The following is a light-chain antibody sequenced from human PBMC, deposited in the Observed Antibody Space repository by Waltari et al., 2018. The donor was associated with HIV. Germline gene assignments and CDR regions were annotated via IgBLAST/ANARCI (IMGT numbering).Light chain of an antibody. CDR1: SVRSYY. CDR2: GEN. V-gene: IGLV3-19*01. J-gene: IGLJ3*02. Sequence: SSELAQDPAVSVALGQTVRITCQGDSVRSYYASWYQQKPGQAPVLVGYGENNRPSGIPARFSGSSSGNTASLTIAGAQAEDEADYYCNSRDSSGHWFFGGGTKVTVL. CDR3: NSRDSSGHWF.